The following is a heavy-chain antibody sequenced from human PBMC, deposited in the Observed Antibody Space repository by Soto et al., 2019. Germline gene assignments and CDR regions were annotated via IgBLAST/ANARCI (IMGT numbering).Heavy chain of an antibody. J-gene: IGHJ4*02. V-gene: IGHV4-59*01. CDR3: TRGGGDF. Sequence: SETLSVTCTASGGSINTYYWSWIRQPPGKGLEWIGYIYYSGSDSGSTNYIPSLKSRVTISVDTSKNQFSLRLTSVTAADTAVYFCTRGGGDFWGQGTLVTVSS. CDR2: IYYSGSDSGST. CDR1: GGSINTYY. D-gene: IGHD6-25*01.